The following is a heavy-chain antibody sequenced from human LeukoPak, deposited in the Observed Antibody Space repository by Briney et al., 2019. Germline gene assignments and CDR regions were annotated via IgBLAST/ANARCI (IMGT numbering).Heavy chain of an antibody. CDR2: INPNSSGT. CDR3: ARGYLSGSYDGN. Sequence: ASVKVSCKASGYTFTGYYMHWVRQAPGQGLEWMGWINPNSSGTNYAQKFQGRVTMTRDTSISTAYMELSRLRSDDTAVYYCARGYLSGSYDGNWGQGTLVTVSS. D-gene: IGHD1-26*01. V-gene: IGHV1-2*02. J-gene: IGHJ4*02. CDR1: GYTFTGYY.